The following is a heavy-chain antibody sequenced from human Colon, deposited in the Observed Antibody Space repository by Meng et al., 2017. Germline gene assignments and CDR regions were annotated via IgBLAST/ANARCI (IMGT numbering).Heavy chain of an antibody. J-gene: IGHJ4*02. D-gene: IGHD3-9*01. V-gene: IGHV4-34*01. CDR3: ARGVDWAKSGNF. Sequence: HVPPRHCGTGLWQPSHTLSPTWAVYGGSFSDYYLTWIRQPPGKGLEWVGEIQPSGSTYSSPSLQSRVTITLDTSKNQFSLTLSSMTAADTAVYYCARGVDWAKSGNFWGQGTLVTVSS. CDR2: IQPSGST. CDR1: GGSFSDYY.